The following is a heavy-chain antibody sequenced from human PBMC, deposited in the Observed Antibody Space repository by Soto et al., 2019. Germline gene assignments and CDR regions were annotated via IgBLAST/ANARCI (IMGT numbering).Heavy chain of an antibody. CDR3: ARRVSAHFDY. J-gene: IGHJ4*02. Sequence: QVQLVESGGGWVKPGGSLRLSCVASGFSFSDYYMSWIRQAPGKGLEWLTYISSSSSHTNYADSVKGRFTISRDNAKNSVYLHLNSLRAGDTAIYYCARRVSAHFDYWGQGTLVTVSS. CDR1: GFSFSDYY. V-gene: IGHV3-11*05. CDR2: ISSSSSHT. D-gene: IGHD6-6*01.